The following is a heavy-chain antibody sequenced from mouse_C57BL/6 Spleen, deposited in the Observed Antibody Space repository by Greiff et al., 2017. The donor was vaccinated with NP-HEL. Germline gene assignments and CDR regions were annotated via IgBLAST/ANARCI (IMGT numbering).Heavy chain of an antibody. D-gene: IGHD1-1*01. CDR3: VYGSSYGYFDV. J-gene: IGHJ1*03. Sequence: VQLQQSGPELVKPGASVKMSCKASGYTFTDYNMHWVQQSHGKSLEWIGYITPNNGGTSYNQTFKGKATLTVNKSSSTAYMELRSLTSEDSAVYYCVYGSSYGYFDVWGTGTTVTVSS. V-gene: IGHV1-22*01. CDR2: ITPNNGGT. CDR1: GYTFTDYN.